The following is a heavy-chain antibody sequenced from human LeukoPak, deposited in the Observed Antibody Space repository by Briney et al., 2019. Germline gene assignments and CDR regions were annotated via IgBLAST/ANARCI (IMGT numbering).Heavy chain of an antibody. Sequence: GGSLRLSCAASGFTVSSNYMSWVRQAPGKGLEWVSVIYSGGSTYYADSVKGRFTISRDNSKNTLYLQMNSLRAEDTAVYYCARGSLGRITIFGVVISGSDYGMDAWGQGTTVTVSS. CDR3: ARGSLGRITIFGVVISGSDYGMDA. CDR1: GFTVSSNY. CDR2: IYSGGST. V-gene: IGHV3-53*01. D-gene: IGHD3-3*01. J-gene: IGHJ6*02.